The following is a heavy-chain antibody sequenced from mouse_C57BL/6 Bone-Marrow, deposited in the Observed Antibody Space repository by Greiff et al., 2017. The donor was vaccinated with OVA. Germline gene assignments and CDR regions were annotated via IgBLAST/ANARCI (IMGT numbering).Heavy chain of an antibody. CDR1: GYTFTSYW. D-gene: IGHD2-5*01. Sequence: VQLQQSGAELVMPGASVKLSCKASGYTFTSYWMHWVKQRPGQGLEWIGEIDPSDSYTNYNQKFKGKSTLTVDKSSSTAYMQLSSLTSEDSAVYYCARRDYYSNYDAMDYWGQGTSVTVSS. V-gene: IGHV1-69*01. J-gene: IGHJ4*01. CDR3: ARRDYYSNYDAMDY. CDR2: IDPSDSYT.